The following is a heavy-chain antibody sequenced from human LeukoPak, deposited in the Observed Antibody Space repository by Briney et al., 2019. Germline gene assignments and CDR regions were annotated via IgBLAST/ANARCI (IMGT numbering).Heavy chain of an antibody. CDR3: ARLTKSLHYYFDY. J-gene: IGHJ4*02. D-gene: IGHD3-3*01. CDR2: IYSSGST. V-gene: IGHV4-59*08. Sequence: ASETLSLTCTVSGGSISSYFWSWIRQPPGKGLEWIGYIYSSGSTNYNPSLKSRVAISMDTSKNQFSLKLSSVTAADTAMYYCARLTKSLHYYFDYWGQGTLVTVSS. CDR1: GGSISSYF.